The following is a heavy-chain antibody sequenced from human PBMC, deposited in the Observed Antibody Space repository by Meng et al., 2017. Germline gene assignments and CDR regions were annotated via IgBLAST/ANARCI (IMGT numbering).Heavy chain of an antibody. CDR3: ARGIWSSGWPCFDC. Sequence: LLGSCDVLLRPGGSRRLSCAASGFTFSSYAMSWVRQAPGTGLELVSAISGSGGSTYYADSVKGRFTISRDNSKNTLYLQMNSLRAEDTALYYCARGIWSSGWPCFDCWGHGTLVTVSS. V-gene: IGHV3-23*01. CDR2: ISGSGGST. D-gene: IGHD6-19*01. CDR1: GFTFSSYA. J-gene: IGHJ4*01.